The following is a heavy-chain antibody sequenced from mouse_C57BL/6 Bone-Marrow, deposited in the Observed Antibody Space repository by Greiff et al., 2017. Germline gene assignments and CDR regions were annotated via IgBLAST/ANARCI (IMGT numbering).Heavy chain of an antibody. Sequence: QVQLQQPGAELVKPGASVKMSCKASGYTFTSYWITWVKQRPGQGLEWIGDISPGSGSTNYNEKFKSKATLTVDTSSSTAYMQLSSLTSEDSAVYYCTRFLRPRYAMDYWGQGTSVTVSS. V-gene: IGHV1-55*01. CDR3: TRFLRPRYAMDY. D-gene: IGHD1-1*01. CDR2: ISPGSGST. J-gene: IGHJ4*01. CDR1: GYTFTSYW.